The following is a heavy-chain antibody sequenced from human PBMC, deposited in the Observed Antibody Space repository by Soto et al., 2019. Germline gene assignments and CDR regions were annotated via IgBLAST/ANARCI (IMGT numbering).Heavy chain of an antibody. CDR1: GFTFTNYA. CDR2: ISYDGSNK. Sequence: QVQLVESGGGVVQPGRSLRLSCAASGFTFTNYAMHWVRQAPGKGLEWVAVISYDGSNKYYADSVKGRFTISRDNSKNTQYLQMTSVRAEDTAVYYCAREPYSHHDYGMDVWGQGTTVTVSS. J-gene: IGHJ6*02. D-gene: IGHD2-21*01. CDR3: AREPYSHHDYGMDV. V-gene: IGHV3-30-3*01.